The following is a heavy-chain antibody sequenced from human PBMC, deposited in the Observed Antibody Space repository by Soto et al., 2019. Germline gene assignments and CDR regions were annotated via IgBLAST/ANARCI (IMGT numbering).Heavy chain of an antibody. D-gene: IGHD2-2*01. CDR2: ITPILGIA. Sequence: SVKVSCKASGGTFSSYTISWVRQAPGQGLEWMGRITPILGIANYAQKFQGRVTITADKSTSTAYMELSSLRSEDTAVYYCALPRDIVAVPAANDAFDIWGQGTMVT. CDR1: GGTFSSYT. V-gene: IGHV1-69*02. CDR3: ALPRDIVAVPAANDAFDI. J-gene: IGHJ3*02.